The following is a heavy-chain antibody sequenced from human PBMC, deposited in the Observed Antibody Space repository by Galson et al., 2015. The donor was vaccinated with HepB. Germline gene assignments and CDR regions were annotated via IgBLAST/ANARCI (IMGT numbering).Heavy chain of an antibody. Sequence: QSGAEVKKPGESLKISCKGSGYSFTSYWIGWVRQMPGKGLEWMGIIYPGDSDTRYSPSFRGQVTISADKSISTAYLQWSSLKASDTAMYYCARRGGYCSSTSCPKWDYYGMDVWGQGTTVTVSS. CDR1: GYSFTSYW. D-gene: IGHD2-2*01. V-gene: IGHV5-51*01. J-gene: IGHJ6*02. CDR3: ARRGGYCSSTSCPKWDYYGMDV. CDR2: IYPGDSDT.